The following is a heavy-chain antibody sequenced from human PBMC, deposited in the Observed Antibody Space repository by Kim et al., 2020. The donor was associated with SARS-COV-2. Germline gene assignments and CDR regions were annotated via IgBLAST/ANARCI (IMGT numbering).Heavy chain of an antibody. Sequence: ADSVKGRFTIARDNAKNSLYLQMNSLRAEDTAVYYCASLRRGSGWYYFDYWGQGTLVTVSS. CDR3: ASLRRGSGWYYFDY. V-gene: IGHV3-11*03. D-gene: IGHD6-19*01. J-gene: IGHJ4*02.